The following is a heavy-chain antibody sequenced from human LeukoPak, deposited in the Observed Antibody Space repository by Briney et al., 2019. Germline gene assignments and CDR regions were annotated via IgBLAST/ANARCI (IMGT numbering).Heavy chain of an antibody. CDR3: ARDANHFIAAAGTGPSFFDY. CDR2: IKQDGRDK. V-gene: IGHV3-7*03. Sequence: PGGSLRLSCAVSGFTFSSYWMSWVRQAPGKGLEWVANIKQDGRDKYYADSVKGRFSISRENAKDSLYLQMNRLRAEDTAVYYCARDANHFIAAAGTGPSFFDYWGQGTLVTVSS. J-gene: IGHJ4*02. D-gene: IGHD6-13*01. CDR1: GFTFSSYW.